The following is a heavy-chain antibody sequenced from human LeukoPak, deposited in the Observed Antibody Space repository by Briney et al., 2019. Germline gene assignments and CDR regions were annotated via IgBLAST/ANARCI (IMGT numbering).Heavy chain of an antibody. V-gene: IGHV4-30-4*07. CDR2: IHDSGST. D-gene: IGHD3-3*01. CDR1: GDSISSGGYS. J-gene: IGHJ4*02. Sequence: KPSETLSLTCVVSGDSISSGGYSWSWIRQTPGKGLEWIAYIHDSGSTYNNPSLKSRLSISIDTSKNQFSLKLNSVTAADTAVYYCASGPRRAVGTLWNWGQGTLVTVSS. CDR3: ASGPRRAVGTLWN.